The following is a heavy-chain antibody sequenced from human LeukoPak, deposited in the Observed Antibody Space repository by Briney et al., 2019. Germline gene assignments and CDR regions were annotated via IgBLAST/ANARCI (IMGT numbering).Heavy chain of an antibody. V-gene: IGHV3-7*03. CDR2: IKQDGSEK. CDR3: AKGLKGSGSYYTAFDI. Sequence: GGSLRLSCAASGFTFSSYWMTWVRQAPGKGLEWVANIKQDGSEKYYVDSVKGRFTISRDNANNSLYLQMNRLRAEDTAVYYCAKGLKGSGSYYTAFDIWGQGTMVTVSS. CDR1: GFTFSSYW. J-gene: IGHJ3*02. D-gene: IGHD3-10*01.